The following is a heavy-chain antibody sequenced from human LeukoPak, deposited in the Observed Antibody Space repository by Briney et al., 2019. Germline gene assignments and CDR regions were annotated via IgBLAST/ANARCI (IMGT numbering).Heavy chain of an antibody. CDR2: IYYSGST. Sequence: SETLSLTCTVSAGSISSYYWTWIRQPPGKGLEWIGYIYYSGSTNYNLSLKSRVAISLDTSKNQFSLRLSSVTAADTAIYYCARGRPDFWTNFYTYFLDSWGQGTLVTVSS. CDR3: ARGRPDFWTNFYTYFLDS. CDR1: AGSISSYY. D-gene: IGHD3/OR15-3a*01. J-gene: IGHJ4*02. V-gene: IGHV4-59*01.